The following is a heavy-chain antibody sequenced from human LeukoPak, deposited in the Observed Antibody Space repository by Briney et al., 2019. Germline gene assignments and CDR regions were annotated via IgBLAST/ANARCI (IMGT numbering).Heavy chain of an antibody. CDR3: ARGVPWGYFDY. CDR1: GFTYTNYW. V-gene: IGHV3-7*03. D-gene: IGHD7-27*01. CDR2: IKGDGNDK. J-gene: IGHJ4*02. Sequence: QPGGSLRLSCVASGFTYTNYWMAWVRQAPGKGLEWVANIKGDGNDKNLADSVKGRFTVSRDNAKNSLYLEMNNLRAEDTALYYCARGVPWGYFDYWGQGTLVTSSS.